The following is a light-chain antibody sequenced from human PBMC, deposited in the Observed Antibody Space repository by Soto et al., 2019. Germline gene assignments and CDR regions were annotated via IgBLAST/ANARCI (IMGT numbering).Light chain of an antibody. Sequence: EIVLTKSPGTLSLSPGERATLYCRASQMVVSSSLAWYQQKAGQAPRLLIYDASHRATGIPARFSGSGSGTDFTLTINSLEPEDFALYYCQQRYNWPPTFGQGTKVDIK. J-gene: IGKJ1*01. V-gene: IGKV3-11*01. CDR2: DAS. CDR3: QQRYNWPPT. CDR1: QMVVSSS.